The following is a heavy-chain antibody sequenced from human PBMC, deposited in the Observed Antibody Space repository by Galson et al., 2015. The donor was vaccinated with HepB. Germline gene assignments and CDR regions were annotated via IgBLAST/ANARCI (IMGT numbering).Heavy chain of an antibody. Sequence: SLRLSCAASGFTFSNAWMSWVRQAPGKGLEWVGRIKSKTDGGTTDYAAPVKGRFTISRDDSKNTLYLQMNSLKTEDTAVYYCTTGIAAADLNAFDIWGQGTMVTVSS. CDR3: TTGIAAADLNAFDI. CDR2: IKSKTDGGTT. D-gene: IGHD6-13*01. CDR1: GFTFSNAW. J-gene: IGHJ3*02. V-gene: IGHV3-15*01.